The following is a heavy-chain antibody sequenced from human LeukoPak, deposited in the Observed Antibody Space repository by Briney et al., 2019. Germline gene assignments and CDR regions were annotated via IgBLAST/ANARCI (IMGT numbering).Heavy chain of an antibody. V-gene: IGHV4-4*07. CDR1: GGSISSYY. D-gene: IGHD1-26*01. Sequence: DPSETLSLNCTVSGGSISSYYWSWIRQPTGKGLEWIGRIYTSGSTNYNPSLKSRVTMSVDTSKNQFSLKLSSVTAADTAVYYCARDGRLSYYYGMDVWGQGTTVTVSS. J-gene: IGHJ6*02. CDR2: IYTSGST. CDR3: ARDGRLSYYYGMDV.